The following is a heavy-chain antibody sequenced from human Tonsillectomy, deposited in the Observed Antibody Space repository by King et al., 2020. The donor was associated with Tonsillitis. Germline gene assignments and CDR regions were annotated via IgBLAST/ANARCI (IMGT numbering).Heavy chain of an antibody. CDR2: ISASNGDT. V-gene: IGHV1-18*01. J-gene: IGHJ5*02. Sequence: QLVQSGAEVTKPGASVKVSCKASGYTFTSYGISWVRQAPGQGLEWLGWISASNGDTNYAPNLQGRVTLTTDPSTSTAYMELRRLRSYDTAVYYCARGGISSGFDPWGQGTLVTVSS. CDR3: ARGGISSGFDP. CDR1: GYTFTSYG. D-gene: IGHD2-21*01.